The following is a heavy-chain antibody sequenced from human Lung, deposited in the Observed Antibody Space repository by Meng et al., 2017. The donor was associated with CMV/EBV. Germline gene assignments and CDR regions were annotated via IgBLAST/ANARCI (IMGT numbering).Heavy chain of an antibody. CDR1: GGTFSSYA. Sequence: SXXVSXKASGGTFSSYAFSWVRQAPGQGLEWMGGIIPIFSIANYAQKFQGRVTITTDESTSTAYMELSSLRSEDTAVYYCARDRTGDCSSTSCYNYYYYYGMDVWGQGXTVTVSS. J-gene: IGHJ6*02. CDR3: ARDRTGDCSSTSCYNYYYYYGMDV. D-gene: IGHD2-2*02. V-gene: IGHV1-69*05. CDR2: IIPIFSIA.